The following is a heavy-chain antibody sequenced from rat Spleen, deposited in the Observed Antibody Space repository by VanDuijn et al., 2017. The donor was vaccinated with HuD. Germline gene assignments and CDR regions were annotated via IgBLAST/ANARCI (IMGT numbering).Heavy chain of an antibody. CDR1: GFTFSNSY. CDR3: TRGGFFRH. Sequence: EVQLVESGGGLVQPGRSLKLSCAVSGFTFSNSYMAWVRQAPTKGLEWVASISIGGYNTYYRDSVKGRFSISKNNAKGTLYLQMNSLRSEDTATYYCTRGGFFRHWGQGVMVTVSS. CDR2: ISIGGYNT. D-gene: IGHD1-6*01. V-gene: IGHV5-25*01. J-gene: IGHJ2*01.